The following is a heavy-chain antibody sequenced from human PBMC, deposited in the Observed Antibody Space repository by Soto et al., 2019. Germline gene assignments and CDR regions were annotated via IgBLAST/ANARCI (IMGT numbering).Heavy chain of an antibody. J-gene: IGHJ4*02. Sequence: NPSETLSLTCAVYGGSFSGYYWSWIRQPPGKGLEWIGEINHSGSTNYNPSLKSRVTISVDTSKNQFSLKLSSVTAADTAVYYCARGGLLYDILTGSRRVFDYWGQGTLVTVSS. CDR3: ARGGLLYDILTGSRRVFDY. CDR1: GGSFSGYY. D-gene: IGHD3-9*01. CDR2: INHSGST. V-gene: IGHV4-34*01.